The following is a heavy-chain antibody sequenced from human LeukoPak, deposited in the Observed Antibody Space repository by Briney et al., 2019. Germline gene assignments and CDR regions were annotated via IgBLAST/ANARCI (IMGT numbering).Heavy chain of an antibody. J-gene: IGHJ4*02. CDR3: ARIGSSSWYEDY. D-gene: IGHD6-13*01. Sequence: GGSLRLSCAASGFTFSSNAMTWVRQAPEKGLDWVSGISDSGGTTYYADSVKGRFTISRDNSKNTLYLQMNSLRAEDTAVYYCARIGSSSWYEDYWGQGTLVTVSS. CDR2: ISDSGGTT. CDR1: GFTFSSNA. V-gene: IGHV3-23*01.